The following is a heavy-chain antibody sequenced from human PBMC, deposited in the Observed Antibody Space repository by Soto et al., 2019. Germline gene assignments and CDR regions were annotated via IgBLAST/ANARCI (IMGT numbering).Heavy chain of an antibody. CDR3: ASKLTFGASSDY. J-gene: IGHJ4*02. Sequence: EVQLLESGGGLVQPGGSLRLSCAASGFTFSNYAMNWVRQAPGKGLDWVSTISGSGEITYYADSVKGRFTMSRDNSRNTLYLQLNSLRAEDTAVYYCASKLTFGASSDYWGQGTLVTVSP. V-gene: IGHV3-23*01. D-gene: IGHD3-10*01. CDR1: GFTFSNYA. CDR2: ISGSGEIT.